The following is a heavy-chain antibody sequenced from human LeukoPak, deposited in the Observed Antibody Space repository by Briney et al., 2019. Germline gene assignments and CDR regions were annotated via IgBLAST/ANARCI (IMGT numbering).Heavy chain of an antibody. CDR2: IKHDGTDK. CDR1: GFPFSGHW. J-gene: IGHJ4*02. CDR3: ARVLNSGGYAYPGSLDY. D-gene: IGHD2-15*01. V-gene: IGHV3-7*01. Sequence: GGSLRLSCAASGFPFSGHWMDWVRQAPGKGLEWGANIKHDGTDKYYVDSVEGRFTISRDNAKSSVYLDMNNLRAEDTAVYYCARVLNSGGYAYPGSLDYWGQGALVTVSS.